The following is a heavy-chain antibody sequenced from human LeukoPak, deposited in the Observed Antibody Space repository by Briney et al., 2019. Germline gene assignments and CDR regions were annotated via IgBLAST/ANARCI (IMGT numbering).Heavy chain of an antibody. J-gene: IGHJ4*02. CDR3: ASTNWNYVYFDY. CDR2: IIPIFGTA. D-gene: IGHD1-7*01. V-gene: IGHV1-69*05. CDR1: GGTFSSYA. Sequence: SVEVSCKASGGTFSSYAISWVRQAPGQGLEWMGGIIPIFGTANYAQKFQGRVTITTDESTSTAYMELSSLRSEDAAVYYCASTNWNYVYFDYWGQGTLVTVSS.